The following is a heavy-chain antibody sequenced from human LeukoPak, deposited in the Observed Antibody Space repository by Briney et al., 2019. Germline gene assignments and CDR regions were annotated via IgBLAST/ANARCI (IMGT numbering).Heavy chain of an antibody. CDR2: IIPILGIA. D-gene: IGHD3-16*01. Sequence: ASVKVSCKASGGTFSSYAISWVRQAPGQGLEWMGRIIPILGIANYAQKFQGRVTITADKSTSTAYMELSSLRSEDTAVYYRARTRLGLPEYYFDYWGQGTLVTVSS. CDR3: ARTRLGLPEYYFDY. CDR1: GGTFSSYA. J-gene: IGHJ4*02. V-gene: IGHV1-69*04.